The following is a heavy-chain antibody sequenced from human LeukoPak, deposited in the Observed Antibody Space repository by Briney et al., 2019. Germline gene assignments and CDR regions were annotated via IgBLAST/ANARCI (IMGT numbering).Heavy chain of an antibody. V-gene: IGHV3-73*01. Sequence: GGSLRLSCAASGFTFSGSAMHWARQASGKGLEWVGRIRSKANSYATAYAASVKGRFTISRDDSKNTAYLQMNSLKTEDTAVYYCTSPHGGGDYWGQGTLVTVSS. J-gene: IGHJ4*02. CDR1: GFTFSGSA. CDR2: IRSKANSYAT. CDR3: TSPHGGGDY. D-gene: IGHD3-10*01.